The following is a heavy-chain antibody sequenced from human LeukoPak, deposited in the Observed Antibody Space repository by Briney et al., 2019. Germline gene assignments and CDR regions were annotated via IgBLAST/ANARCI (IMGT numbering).Heavy chain of an antibody. J-gene: IGHJ5*02. CDR2: INPNSGGT. D-gene: IGHD6-19*01. CDR1: GYTFAGYY. Sequence: ASVKVPCKAAGYTFAGYYMHWVRQAPGQGLEWMGWINPNSGGTNYAQKFQGRVTMTRDTSISTAYMELSGLRSDDTAVYYCARDLAVAQIWFDPWGQGTLVTVSS. CDR3: ARDLAVAQIWFDP. V-gene: IGHV1-2*02.